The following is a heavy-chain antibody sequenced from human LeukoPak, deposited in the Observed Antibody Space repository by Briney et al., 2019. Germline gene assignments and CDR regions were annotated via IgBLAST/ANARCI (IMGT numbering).Heavy chain of an antibody. CDR1: GYSISSSNW. J-gene: IGHJ4*02. Sequence: KASETLSLTCAVSGYSISSSNWWGWIRQPPGKGLEWIGYIYYSGSTYYNPSLKSRVTMSVGTSKNQFSLKLSSVTAVDTAVYYCARTPSRGDFDYWGQGTLVTVSS. V-gene: IGHV4-28*01. D-gene: IGHD6-13*01. CDR3: ARTPSRGDFDY. CDR2: IYYSGST.